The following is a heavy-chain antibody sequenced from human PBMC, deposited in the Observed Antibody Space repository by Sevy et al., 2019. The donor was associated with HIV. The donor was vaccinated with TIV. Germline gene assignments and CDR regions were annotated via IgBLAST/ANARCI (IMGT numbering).Heavy chain of an antibody. CDR2: ISTTGSTI. CDR1: GFTLRDYY. V-gene: IGHV3-11*01. CDR3: ARVVDIVATRLDS. D-gene: IGHD5-12*01. J-gene: IGHJ4*02. Sequence: GGSLRLSCAASGFTLRDYYMSWIRQAPGKGLEWVSYISTTGSTIYYPDSVKGRFTIPRDNAKRSLYLQMNSLRAEDTAIYYCARVVDIVATRLDSWGQGTLVTVSS.